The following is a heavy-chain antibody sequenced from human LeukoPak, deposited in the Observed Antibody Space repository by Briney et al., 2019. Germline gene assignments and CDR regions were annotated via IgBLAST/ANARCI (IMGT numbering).Heavy chain of an antibody. CDR2: SIPILGRA. Sequence: GASVKVSCKASGYTFTVYYIHWVRQAPGQGLEWMGRSIPILGRANSAQKFQGRVTITADKSTSTAYMALSRLRSEDTAVYYCARVEEGSGSYAFDIWGQGTLVTVSS. V-gene: IGHV1-69*04. J-gene: IGHJ3*02. D-gene: IGHD3-10*01. CDR3: ARVEEGSGSYAFDI. CDR1: GYTFTVYY.